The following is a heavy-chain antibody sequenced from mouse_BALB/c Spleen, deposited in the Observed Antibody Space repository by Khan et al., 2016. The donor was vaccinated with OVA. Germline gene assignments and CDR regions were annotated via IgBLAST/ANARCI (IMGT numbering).Heavy chain of an antibody. V-gene: IGHV5-6*01. CDR1: GITFSSYS. Sequence: DVQLVESGGDLVKPGGSLKLSCAASGITFSSYSMSWVRQTPDKRLEWVTSISSGGDYTYYPDSVKGRFTISRDNAKNTLYLQMSDLKAEDTAMYYCEDHLTGSFAYGGQGTLVTVSA. J-gene: IGHJ3*01. D-gene: IGHD4-1*01. CDR3: EDHLTGSFAY. CDR2: ISSGGDYT.